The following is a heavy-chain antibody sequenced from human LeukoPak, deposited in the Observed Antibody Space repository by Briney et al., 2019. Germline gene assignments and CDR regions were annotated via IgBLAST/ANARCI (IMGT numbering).Heavy chain of an antibody. Sequence: PGGSLRLSCAASGFPFSDYYMNWIRQTPGKGLEWVSYIYRTGTYTNYADSVKGRFTISRHNAKNSLFLQMNSLRAEDTAVYYCARYNAISWGQGTLVTVSS. J-gene: IGHJ5*02. D-gene: IGHD1-14*01. V-gene: IGHV3-11*06. CDR2: IYRTGTYT. CDR1: GFPFSDYY. CDR3: ARYNAIS.